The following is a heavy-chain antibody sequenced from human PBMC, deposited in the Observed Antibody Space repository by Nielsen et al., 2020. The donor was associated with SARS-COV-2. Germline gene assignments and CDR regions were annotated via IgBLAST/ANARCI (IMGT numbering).Heavy chain of an antibody. CDR2: ISGSGGST. V-gene: IGHV3-23*01. CDR3: AKDWGGSGYDFDPDPRYFDY. CDR1: GFTFSSYA. J-gene: IGHJ4*02. D-gene: IGHD5-12*01. Sequence: GESLKISCAASGFTFSSYAMSWVRQAPGKGLEWVSAISGSGGSTYYADSVKGRFTISRDNSKNTLYLQMNSLRAEDTAVYYCAKDWGGSGYDFDPDPRYFDYWGQGTLVTVSS.